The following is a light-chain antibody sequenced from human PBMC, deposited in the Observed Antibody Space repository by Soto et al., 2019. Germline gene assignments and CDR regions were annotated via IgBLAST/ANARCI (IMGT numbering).Light chain of an antibody. J-gene: IGLJ1*01. V-gene: IGLV2-23*02. CDR2: EVT. CDR3: CSYAGNSEV. Sequence: QSALTQPASVSGSPGQSITISCTGTSSDVGSYNLVSWYQQHPGKAPKLMIYEVTERPSGVSNRFSGSKSGNTASLTISGLQPDDEADYYCCSYAGNSEVFGTGTKVTVL. CDR1: SSDVGSYNL.